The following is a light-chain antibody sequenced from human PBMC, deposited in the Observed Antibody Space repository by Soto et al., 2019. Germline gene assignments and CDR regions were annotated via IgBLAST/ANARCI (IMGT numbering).Light chain of an antibody. V-gene: IGLV2-14*01. CDR2: EVT. J-gene: IGLJ2*01. CDR3: SSYTNINTVI. Sequence: QSVLTQPASVSGSPEQSITISCTGTSSDIGDYNYVSWYQQHPGKAPKLMIYEVTDRPSGVSYRFSGSKSGNTASLTISGLQAEDEADYYCSSYTNINTVIFGGGTKLTVL. CDR1: SSDIGDYNY.